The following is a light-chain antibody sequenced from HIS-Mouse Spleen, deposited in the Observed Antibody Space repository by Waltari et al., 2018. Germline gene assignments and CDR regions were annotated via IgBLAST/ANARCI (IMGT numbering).Light chain of an antibody. J-gene: IGLJ2*01. V-gene: IGLV3-10*01. CDR2: VDS. CDR3: YSTDSSGNHRV. Sequence: SYDLTQPPSMSVSPGQTARITLSGHAWPKKYAYWYQPKSGQAPVLVHYVDSRRPSGIPERFAGSSSGPMATLTTSGAQVEDEADYYCYSTDSSGNHRVFGGGTKLAVL. CDR1: AWPKKY.